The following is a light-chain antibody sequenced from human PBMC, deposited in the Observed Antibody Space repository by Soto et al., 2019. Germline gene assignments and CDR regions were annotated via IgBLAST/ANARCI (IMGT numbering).Light chain of an antibody. Sequence: DIVMTQSPDSLAVSLGERATINCKSSQSVLYSSNTKNYLALYQQKPGQPPKLLIYWASTRESCVPDRFSGSGSGTDFTLTISSLQAEDVAVYYCQQYYSPPVTFGQGNKVEIK. V-gene: IGKV4-1*01. J-gene: IGKJ1*01. CDR3: QQYYSPPVT. CDR1: QSVLYSSNTKNY. CDR2: WAS.